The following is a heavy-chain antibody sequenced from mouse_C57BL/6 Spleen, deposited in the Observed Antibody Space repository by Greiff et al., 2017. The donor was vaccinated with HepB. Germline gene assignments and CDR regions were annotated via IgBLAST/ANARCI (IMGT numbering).Heavy chain of an antibody. Sequence: QVQLQQPGAELVKPGASVKLSCKASGYTFTSYRMQWVKKRPGQGLEWIGEIDPSDSYTNYNQKFKGKATLTVDTSASTAYMPLSSLAAEDSAVYYCARGGNSYAMDYWGQGTAVTVSS. J-gene: IGHJ4*01. CDR3: ARGGNSYAMDY. V-gene: IGHV1-50*01. CDR1: GYTFTSYR. CDR2: IDPSDSYT. D-gene: IGHD2-1*01.